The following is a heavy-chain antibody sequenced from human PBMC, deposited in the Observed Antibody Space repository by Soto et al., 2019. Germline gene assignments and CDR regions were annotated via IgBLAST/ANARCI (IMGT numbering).Heavy chain of an antibody. CDR1: GGTFSSYA. CDR3: ARESIGYYYDSSGPDAFDI. CDR2: IIPIFGTA. Sequence: WXSVKVSCKASGGTFSSYAISWVRQAPGQGLEWMGGIIPIFGTANYAQKFQGRVTITADKSTSTAYMELSSLRSEDTAVYYCARESIGYYYDSSGPDAFDIWGQGTMVTVSS. D-gene: IGHD3-22*01. J-gene: IGHJ3*02. V-gene: IGHV1-69*06.